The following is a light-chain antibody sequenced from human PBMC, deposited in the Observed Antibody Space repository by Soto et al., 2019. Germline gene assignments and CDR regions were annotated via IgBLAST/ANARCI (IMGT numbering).Light chain of an antibody. J-gene: IGKJ1*01. CDR1: QSVSSSY. V-gene: IGKV3-20*01. CDR2: GAS. Sequence: EIVLTQSPGTLSLSPGERATLSCRVSQSVSSSYLAWYQQKPGQAPRLLIYGASGRATGIPDRFSGSGSGTDFTLNISRLEPEDFAVSYCQQYGSSPTFGQGTKVEIK. CDR3: QQYGSSPT.